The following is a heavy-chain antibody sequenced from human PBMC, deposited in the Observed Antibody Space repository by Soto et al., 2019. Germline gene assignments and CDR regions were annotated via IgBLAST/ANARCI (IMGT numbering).Heavy chain of an antibody. J-gene: IGHJ5*02. CDR2: IYHSGST. Sequence: PSETLSLTCAVSGGSISSGVYSWSWIRHPPGKGLEWIGYIYHSGSTYYNPSLKSRVTISVDRSKNQFSLKLSSVTAADTAVYYCARVLGIAARPRWFDPWGQGTLVTVSS. D-gene: IGHD6-6*01. CDR3: ARVLGIAARPRWFDP. CDR1: GGSISSGVYS. V-gene: IGHV4-30-2*01.